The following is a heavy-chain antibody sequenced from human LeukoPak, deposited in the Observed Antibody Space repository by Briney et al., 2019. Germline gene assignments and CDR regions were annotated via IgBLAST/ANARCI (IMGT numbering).Heavy chain of an antibody. J-gene: IGHJ6*02. D-gene: IGHD2-8*02. Sequence: GGSLRLSCAASGLTFSTYAMSWVRQAPGKGLEWVSGISGSGGSTYYADSVKGQFTISRDNSKNTLYLQMNSLRAEDTAVYYCASLLGTDYYYGMDVWGQGTTVTVSS. CDR1: GLTFSTYA. CDR3: ASLLGTDYYYGMDV. CDR2: ISGSGGST. V-gene: IGHV3-23*01.